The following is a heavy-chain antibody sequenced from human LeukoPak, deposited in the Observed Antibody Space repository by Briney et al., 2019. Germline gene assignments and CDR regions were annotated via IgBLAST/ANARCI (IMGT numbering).Heavy chain of an antibody. CDR3: AKDLYYDFWSGYYTGAFDI. Sequence: PGGSLRLSCAASGFTFSSYAMSWVRQAPGKGLEWVSAISGSGGSTYYADSVKGRFTIFRDNSKNTLYLQMNSLRAEDTAVYYCAKDLYYDFWSGYYTGAFDIWGQGTMVTVSS. D-gene: IGHD3-3*01. V-gene: IGHV3-23*01. CDR2: ISGSGGST. CDR1: GFTFSSYA. J-gene: IGHJ3*02.